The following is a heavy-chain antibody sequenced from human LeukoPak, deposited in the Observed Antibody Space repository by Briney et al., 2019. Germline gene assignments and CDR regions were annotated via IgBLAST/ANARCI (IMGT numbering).Heavy chain of an antibody. Sequence: SETLSLTCTVSGGSISSYYWSWIRQPAGKGLEWIGRIYTSGSTNYNPSLKSRVTMSVDTSNNQFSLKLSSVTAADTAVYYCARRMATIRAFDIWGQGTMVTASS. D-gene: IGHD5-24*01. CDR2: IYTSGST. V-gene: IGHV4-4*07. CDR1: GGSISSYY. CDR3: ARRMATIRAFDI. J-gene: IGHJ3*02.